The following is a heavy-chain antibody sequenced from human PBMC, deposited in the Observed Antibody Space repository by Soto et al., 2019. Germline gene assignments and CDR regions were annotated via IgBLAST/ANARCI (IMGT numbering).Heavy chain of an antibody. CDR2: ISPHNFNT. CDR3: ARDEGGYDILTGYYKAHHFDY. CDR1: GYTFTHFY. Sequence: LEQSGAEVKKPGDSVKVSCKASGYTFTHFYITWVRQAPGLGLEWMGAISPHNFNTNFAQKFQGRVTLTTDTSTNTAYMELRSLTSDDTAVYYCARDEGGYDILTGYYKAHHFDYWGQGVLVTVSS. J-gene: IGHJ4*02. V-gene: IGHV1-18*01. D-gene: IGHD3-9*01.